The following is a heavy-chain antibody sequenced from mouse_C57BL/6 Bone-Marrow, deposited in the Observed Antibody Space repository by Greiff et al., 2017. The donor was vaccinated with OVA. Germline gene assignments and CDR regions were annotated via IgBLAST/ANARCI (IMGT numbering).Heavy chain of an antibody. CDR3: ARGYSHHV. D-gene: IGHD1-2*01. CDR2: INPSDSVT. J-gene: IGHJ1*03. Sequence: VQLQQPGAELVRPGSSVKLSCKASGYTFTSYWMHWVKQRPIQGLEWIGNINPSDSVTHYNQKFKDKATLTVDKSSSTAYMQLSSLTSEDSAVYYCARGYSHHVWGTGTTVTVSS. V-gene: IGHV1-52*01. CDR1: GYTFTSYW.